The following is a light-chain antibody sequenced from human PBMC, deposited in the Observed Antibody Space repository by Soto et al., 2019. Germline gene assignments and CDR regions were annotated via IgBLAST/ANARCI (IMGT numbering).Light chain of an antibody. Sequence: DIPMTQSPSSLSASVGDRVTITCRASQDISNYLAWYQQKSGQPPKLLIYAASTLQSGVPSRFSGSKSGTDFTLTISSLQPEDVATYYCQKYNSVPLTFGGGTKVEIK. V-gene: IGKV1-27*01. CDR3: QKYNSVPLT. J-gene: IGKJ4*01. CDR1: QDISNY. CDR2: AAS.